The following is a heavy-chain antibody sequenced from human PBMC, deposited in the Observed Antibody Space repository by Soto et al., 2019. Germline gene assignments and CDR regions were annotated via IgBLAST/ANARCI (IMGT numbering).Heavy chain of an antibody. Sequence: PGGSLRLSCAASGFTFSCYGTHWVRPAPGKGLEWVAVISYDGSNKYYADSVKGRFTISRDNSKNTLYLQMNSLRAEDTAVYYCAKDGYFRYDFWSGYGYYFDYWGQGTLVTVSS. CDR2: ISYDGSNK. CDR3: AKDGYFRYDFWSGYGYYFDY. J-gene: IGHJ4*02. V-gene: IGHV3-30*18. D-gene: IGHD3-3*01. CDR1: GFTFSCYG.